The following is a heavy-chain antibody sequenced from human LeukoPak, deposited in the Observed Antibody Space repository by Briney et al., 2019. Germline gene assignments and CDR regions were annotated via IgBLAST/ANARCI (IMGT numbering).Heavy chain of an antibody. D-gene: IGHD3-10*01. V-gene: IGHV3-23*01. Sequence: GGSLRLSCAASGFTFSSYAISWVRQAPGRGLEWVSAISGSGGSTYYADSVKGRFTISRDNSKNTLYLQMNSLRAEDTAVYYCAKLYGSGNKRDLSLEYFQHWGQGTLVTVSS. CDR3: AKLYGSGNKRDLSLEYFQH. CDR2: ISGSGGST. CDR1: GFTFSSYA. J-gene: IGHJ1*01.